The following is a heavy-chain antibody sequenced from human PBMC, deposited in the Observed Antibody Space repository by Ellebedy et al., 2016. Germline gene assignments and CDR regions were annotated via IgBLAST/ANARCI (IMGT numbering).Heavy chain of an antibody. Sequence: GESLKISXVSSTNSFRSYAMHWVRQAPGKGLEWVAGILEDENDKDYRDSVKGRFTISRDNSKNRVFLQMNSLRVEDTAVYVCARVRSSALYNNYELDVWGQGTTVTVSS. CDR3: ARVRSSALYNNYELDV. CDR2: ILEDENDK. CDR1: TNSFRSYA. D-gene: IGHD3-22*01. V-gene: IGHV3-30*03. J-gene: IGHJ6*02.